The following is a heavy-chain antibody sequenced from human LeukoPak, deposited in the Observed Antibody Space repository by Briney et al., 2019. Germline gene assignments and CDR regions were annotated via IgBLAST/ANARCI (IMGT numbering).Heavy chain of an antibody. CDR3: ANSGIAVDPYYYYGMDV. D-gene: IGHD6-19*01. J-gene: IGHJ6*02. V-gene: IGHV3-23*01. CDR1: GFTFSSYA. Sequence: PGGSLRLSCAASGFTFSSYAMSWVRQAPGKGLEWVSAISGSGGSTYYADSVKGRFTISRDNSKNTLYLQMNSLRAEDTAVYYCANSGIAVDPYYYYGMDVWGQGTTVTVSS. CDR2: ISGSGGST.